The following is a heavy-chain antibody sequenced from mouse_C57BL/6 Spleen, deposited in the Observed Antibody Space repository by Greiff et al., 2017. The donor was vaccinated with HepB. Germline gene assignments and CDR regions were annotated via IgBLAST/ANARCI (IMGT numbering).Heavy chain of an antibody. CDR1: GYTFTSYW. CDR2: IDPNSGST. V-gene: IGHV1-72*01. CDR3: ARDDYDSDWYFDV. D-gene: IGHD2-4*01. Sequence: QVQLQQPGAELVKPGASVKLSCKASGYTFTSYWMHWVKQRPGRGLEWIGRIDPNSGSTQYNEKFKSKATRTVDKPARTVCMQLSRLTAEDSAVYDCARDDYDSDWYFDVWGTGTTGTVSS. J-gene: IGHJ1*03.